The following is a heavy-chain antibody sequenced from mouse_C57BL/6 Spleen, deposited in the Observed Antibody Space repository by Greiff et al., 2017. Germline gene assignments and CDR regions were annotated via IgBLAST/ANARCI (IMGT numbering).Heavy chain of an antibody. CDR2: IDPNSGGT. CDR3: ARGYYEYDARGWFAN. CDR1: GYTFTRHW. J-gene: IGHJ3*01. Sequence: QVQLQQPGAELVKPGASVMLSCKASGYTFTRHWMHWVKQRPGRGLGWIGRIDPNSGGTKYNEKFKGKAALTVDKPSSTTYMQISSLTSEDSAVYYCARGYYEYDARGWFANRGKGALVTVS. V-gene: IGHV1-72*01. D-gene: IGHD2-4*01.